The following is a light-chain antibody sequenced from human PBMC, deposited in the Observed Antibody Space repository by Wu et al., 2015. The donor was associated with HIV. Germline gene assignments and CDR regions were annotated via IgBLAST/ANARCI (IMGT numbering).Light chain of an antibody. Sequence: EIVLTQSPGTLSLSPGERATLSCRASQSVSSSYLAWYQQKPGQAPRLLIYGASSRATGIPDRFSGSGSGTDFTLXISRLEPEDFAVYYCQQYGSSPRYTFGQGPSWRS. CDR1: QSVSSSY. J-gene: IGKJ2*01. CDR3: QQYGSSPRYT. CDR2: GAS. V-gene: IGKV3-20*01.